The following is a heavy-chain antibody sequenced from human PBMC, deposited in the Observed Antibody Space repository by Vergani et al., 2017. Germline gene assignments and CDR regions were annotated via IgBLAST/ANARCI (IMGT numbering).Heavy chain of an antibody. J-gene: IGHJ4*02. D-gene: IGHD5-18*01. CDR1: GFTFSNYG. CDR3: AKLVTVMRYTYGSDY. Sequence: QVQLVESGGGVVQPGGSLRLSCAASGFTFSNYGMHWVRQAPGKGLEWVAFIRYDGSNEYYADSVKGRFTISRDNSQNTLYLQMNSLRAEDTAVYFCAKLVTVMRYTYGSDYWGQGTLVTVSS. V-gene: IGHV3-30*02. CDR2: IRYDGSNE.